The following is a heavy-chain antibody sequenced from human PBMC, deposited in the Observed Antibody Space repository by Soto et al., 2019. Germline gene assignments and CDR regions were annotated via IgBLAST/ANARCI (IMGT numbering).Heavy chain of an antibody. CDR2: IRYDGSNK. CDR1: GFTFSSYA. J-gene: IGHJ4*02. CDR3: ARDTHYYGSGSSPDY. D-gene: IGHD3-10*01. Sequence: QVQLVESGGGVVQPGRSLRLSCAASGFTFSSYAMHWVRQAPGKGLEWVALIRYDGSNKYYADSVKGRFTISRDNSKNTLYVQMNSLRAEDTAVYYCARDTHYYGSGSSPDYWGQGTLVTVSS. V-gene: IGHV3-33*01.